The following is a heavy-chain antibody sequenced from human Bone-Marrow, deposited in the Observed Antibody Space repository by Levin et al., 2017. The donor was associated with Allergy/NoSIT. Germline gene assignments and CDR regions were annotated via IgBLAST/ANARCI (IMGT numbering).Heavy chain of an antibody. CDR1: GFDFHIYV. J-gene: IGHJ5*02. CDR3: TKYDCSSGTCQLSP. D-gene: IGHD2-2*01. Sequence: GGSLRLSCEASGFDFHIYVMNWVRQAPGKGLEWLSSITTGSNYKYYIDSVRGRFVISRDNGKNSLFLQMNSLRAEDTAVYYCTKYDCSSGTCQLSPWGQGTLVTVSS. CDR2: ITTGSNYK. V-gene: IGHV3-21*01.